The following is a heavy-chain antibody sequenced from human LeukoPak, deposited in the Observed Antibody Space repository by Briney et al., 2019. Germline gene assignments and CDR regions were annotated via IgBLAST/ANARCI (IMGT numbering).Heavy chain of an antibody. Sequence: GGSLRLSCAASGFTFSSYAMNWVRQAPGKGLEWVAGISSGDRTFHAESVKGRFTISRDKSKDTLYLQMNSLRAEDTAVYYCAKDATASPYFHWFDNWGQGILVTVSP. CDR1: GFTFSSYA. CDR3: AKDATASPYFHWFDN. J-gene: IGHJ4*02. D-gene: IGHD3-9*01. CDR2: ISSGDRT. V-gene: IGHV3-23*01.